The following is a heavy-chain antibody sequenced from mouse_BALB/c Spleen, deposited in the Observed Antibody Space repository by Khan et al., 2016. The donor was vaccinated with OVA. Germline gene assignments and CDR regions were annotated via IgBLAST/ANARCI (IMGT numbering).Heavy chain of an antibody. CDR1: GFTFSDYY. CDR3: AREGDDGGLAY. D-gene: IGHD1-1*01. Sequence: EVQLVESGGGLVQPGGSLTLSCPTSGFTFSDYYMYWVRQTPEKRLEWVAYISNRGSTTYYPDTVRGRFSISRDNAKNTLYLQMSSLTSEDTAMYYCAREGDDGGLAYWGQGTPVTVSA. CDR2: ISNRGSTT. V-gene: IGHV5-12*02. J-gene: IGHJ3*01.